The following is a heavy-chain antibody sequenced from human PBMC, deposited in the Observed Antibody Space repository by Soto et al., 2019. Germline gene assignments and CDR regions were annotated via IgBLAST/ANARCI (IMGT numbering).Heavy chain of an antibody. CDR2: ISNAGST. D-gene: IGHD4-17*01. V-gene: IGHV3-53*01. CDR3: AGYGGNSV. CDR1: GFTVSSNH. J-gene: IGHJ4*02. Sequence: EVQLVESGGDLTQPGGSLRLSCAVSGFTVSSNHVTWVRQATGKGLQWVSTISNAGSTYYADSVKGRFTISRDNSKNTVLLQMNSLRADDTAVYYCAGYGGNSVWGQGTLVTVSS.